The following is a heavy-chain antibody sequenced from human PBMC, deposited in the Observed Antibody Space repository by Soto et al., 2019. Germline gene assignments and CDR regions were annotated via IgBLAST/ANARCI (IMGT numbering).Heavy chain of an antibody. CDR2: IYWDDAK. CDR3: SHAYGGRSLY. CDR1: GFSLSTSRVG. D-gene: IGHD1-26*01. V-gene: IGHV2-5*02. J-gene: IGHJ4*02. Sequence: QITLKESGPTLVKPTQTLTLTCTFSGFSLSTSRVGVGWIRQPPGKDLEWLAVIYWDDAKTYRPSLKSRLTITKDTSKNQVALTMTNMDPVDTATYYCSHAYGGRSLYWGQGTLVTVSS.